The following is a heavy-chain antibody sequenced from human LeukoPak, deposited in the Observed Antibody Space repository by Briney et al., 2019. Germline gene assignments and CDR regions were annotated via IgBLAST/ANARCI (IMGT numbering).Heavy chain of an antibody. D-gene: IGHD6-6*01. V-gene: IGHV3-48*03. CDR2: ISSSGSTI. Sequence: GGSLRLSCAASGITFSSYEMNWVRQAPGKGLEWVSYISSSGSTIYYADSVKGRFTISRDNAKNSLYLQMNSLRAEDTAVYYCATLDSSREYFQHWGQGTLVTVSS. CDR1: GITFSSYE. CDR3: ATLDSSREYFQH. J-gene: IGHJ1*01.